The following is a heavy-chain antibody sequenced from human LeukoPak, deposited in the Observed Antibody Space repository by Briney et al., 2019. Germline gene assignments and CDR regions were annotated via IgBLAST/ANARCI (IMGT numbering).Heavy chain of an antibody. CDR1: GFTFSSYW. V-gene: IGHV3-20*04. CDR3: VRKPSGTYSYHLDY. CDR2: INWNADST. D-gene: IGHD1-26*01. J-gene: IGHJ4*02. Sequence: PGGSLRLSCAASGFTFSSYWMHWVRQAPGKGLEWVSGINWNADSTAYADSVKGRFTISRDNAKNSLYLQMNGLRAEDTAVYYCVRKPSGTYSYHLDYWGQGTLVTVSS.